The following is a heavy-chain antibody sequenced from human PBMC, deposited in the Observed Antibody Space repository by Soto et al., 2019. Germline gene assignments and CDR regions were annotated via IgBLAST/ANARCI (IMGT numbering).Heavy chain of an antibody. D-gene: IGHD2-2*01. CDR2: ISGSGGST. V-gene: IGHV3-23*01. Sequence: GGSLRPSXAASASTSSTYAMSWVRQAPGKGLEWVSAISGSGGSTYYADSVKGRFTISRDNSKNTLYLQMNSLRAEDTAVYYCAKDQRGSTSWPYYYYYGMDVWGQGTTVTVSS. CDR1: ASTSSTYA. CDR3: AKDQRGSTSWPYYYYYGMDV. J-gene: IGHJ6*02.